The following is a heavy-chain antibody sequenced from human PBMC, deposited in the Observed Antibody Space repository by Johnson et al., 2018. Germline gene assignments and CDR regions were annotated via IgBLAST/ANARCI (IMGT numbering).Heavy chain of an antibody. Sequence: VQLVQSVGGLVQPGGSLRLSCAASGFSVSDHYMDWVRQAPGKGLEWVGRTRNKVNSYTTEYAASVKGRFTISRDDSKNSLYLQMNSLQPEDTAVYYCARGYGGKSAFDIWGQVTMVTVSS. CDR1: GFSVSDHY. CDR2: TRNKVNSYTT. CDR3: ARGYGGKSAFDI. D-gene: IGHD4-23*01. J-gene: IGHJ3*02. V-gene: IGHV3-72*01.